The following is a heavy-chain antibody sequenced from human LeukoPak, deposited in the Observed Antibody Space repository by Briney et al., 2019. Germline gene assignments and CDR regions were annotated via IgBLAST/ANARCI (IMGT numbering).Heavy chain of an antibody. CDR1: GFTLSYYW. J-gene: IGHJ3*02. CDR3: ARAVAGTRNAFDI. CDR2: VNGDGSAT. D-gene: IGHD6-19*01. Sequence: PGGSLRLSCAASGFTLSYYWMHWVRQAPGGGLVWVSRVNGDGSATYYADSVKGRFTISRDNAKNTLSLQMNSLRAEDTAVYYCARAVAGTRNAFDIWGQGTMVTVSS. V-gene: IGHV3-74*01.